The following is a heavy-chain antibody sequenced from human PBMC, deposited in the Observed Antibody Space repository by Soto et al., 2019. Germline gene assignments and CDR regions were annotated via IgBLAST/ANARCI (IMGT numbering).Heavy chain of an antibody. Sequence: QVQLVESGGGVVQPGRSLRLSCAASGFTFSSYGMHWVRQAPGKGLEWVAVISYDGSTKYYADSVKGRFTISRDNSKNTLYLQMNSLRAEVTAVYYCAKSRGSGNNGMDVWGQGTTVTVSS. CDR1: GFTFSSYG. CDR2: ISYDGSTK. D-gene: IGHD3-10*01. V-gene: IGHV3-30*18. CDR3: AKSRGSGNNGMDV. J-gene: IGHJ6*02.